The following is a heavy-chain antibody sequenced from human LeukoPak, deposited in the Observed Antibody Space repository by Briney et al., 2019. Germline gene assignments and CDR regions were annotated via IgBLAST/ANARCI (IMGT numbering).Heavy chain of an antibody. CDR2: IYYSGST. CDR3: ARAKTIFGVVNWFDP. CDR1: GGSISSYY. V-gene: IGHV4-59*01. J-gene: IGHJ5*02. Sequence: PSETLSLTCTVSGGSISSYYWSWIRQPPGKGLEWIGYIYYSGSTNYNPSLKSRVTISVDTSKNQFSLELSSVTAADTAVYYCARAKTIFGVVNWFDPWGQGTLVTVSS. D-gene: IGHD3-3*01.